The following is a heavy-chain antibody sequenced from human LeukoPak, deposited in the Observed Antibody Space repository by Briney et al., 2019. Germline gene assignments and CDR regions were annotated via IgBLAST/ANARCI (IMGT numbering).Heavy chain of an antibody. V-gene: IGHV4-39*01. Sequence: SETLSLTCTVSGGSISSSSYYWGWIRQPPGKGLEWIGSIYYSGSTYYNPSLRSRVTISVDTSKDQFSLKLSSVTAADTAVYYCARHASPYDFWSGYYPTYFDYWGQGTLVTVSS. CDR1: GGSISSSSYY. J-gene: IGHJ4*02. CDR3: ARHASPYDFWSGYYPTYFDY. D-gene: IGHD3-3*01. CDR2: IYYSGST.